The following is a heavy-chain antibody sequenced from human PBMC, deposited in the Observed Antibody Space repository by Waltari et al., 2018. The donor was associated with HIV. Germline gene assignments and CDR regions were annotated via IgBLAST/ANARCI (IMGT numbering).Heavy chain of an antibody. CDR2: IHHSGRT. Sequence: QVQLQESGPGLVKPSETLSLTCAVFGNSISGAYYWGWIRQSPGKGLEWIGSIHHSGRTYYTPSLKSRVTRSVDTSKKQFSLNLTSVTAADTALYYCARVRVTLIVAGPFDTWGQGTLVTVSS. CDR3: ARVRVTLIVAGPFDT. D-gene: IGHD3-22*01. V-gene: IGHV4-38-2*01. CDR1: GNSISGAYY. J-gene: IGHJ3*02.